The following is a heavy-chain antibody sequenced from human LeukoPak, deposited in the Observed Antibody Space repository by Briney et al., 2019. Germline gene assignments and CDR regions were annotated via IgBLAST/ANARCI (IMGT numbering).Heavy chain of an antibody. D-gene: IGHD3-3*01. CDR3: ARDPLRYDFWSGSSSRGYFDY. J-gene: IGHJ4*02. V-gene: IGHV4-39*07. CDR2: IYYSGST. CDR1: GGSISSSSYY. Sequence: SETLSLTCTVSGGSISSSSYYWGWIRQPPGKGLEWIGSIYYSGSTYYTPSLKSRVTISVDTSKNQFSLKLSSVTAADTAVYYCARDPLRYDFWSGSSSRGYFDYWGQGTLVTVSS.